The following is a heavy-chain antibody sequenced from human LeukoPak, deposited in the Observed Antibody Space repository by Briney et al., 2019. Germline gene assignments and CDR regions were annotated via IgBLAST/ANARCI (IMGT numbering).Heavy chain of an antibody. V-gene: IGHV6-1*01. J-gene: IGHJ3*02. D-gene: IGHD1-14*01. CDR3: AKTGAAFQLNDAFDI. CDR2: TYYRSKWYS. Sequence: SQTLSLTCAISGDSVSNNSATWNWNRHSPPRGLEWLGRTYYRSKWYSDYAVSVKSRIAFDSDTSKNQFSLHLNSVTPEDTAVYYCAKTGAAFQLNDAFDIWGQGTMVTVSS. CDR1: GDSVSNNSAT.